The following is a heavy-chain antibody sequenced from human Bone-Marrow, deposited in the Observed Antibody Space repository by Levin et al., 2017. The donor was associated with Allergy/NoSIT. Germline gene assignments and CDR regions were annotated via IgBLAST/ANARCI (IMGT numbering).Heavy chain of an antibody. V-gene: IGHV2-26*01. CDR1: GFSLSNSRMG. Sequence: ASGPTLVKPTETLTLTCTVSGFSLSNSRMGVSWIRQPPGKALEWLAHIFSNAEKSYSISMKNRLTISKDTSRSQVVLTMTNMDPADTATYYCARIPWLIVGGYGMDVWGQGTTVTVSS. J-gene: IGHJ6*02. CDR2: IFSNAEK. CDR3: ARIPWLIVGGYGMDV. D-gene: IGHD3-22*01.